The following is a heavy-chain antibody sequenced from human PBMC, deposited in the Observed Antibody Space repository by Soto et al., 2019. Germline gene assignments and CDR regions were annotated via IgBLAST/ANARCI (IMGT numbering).Heavy chain of an antibody. D-gene: IGHD6-13*01. CDR2: TTAGNGNT. V-gene: IGHV1-3*01. CDR1: GYTFTRYA. Sequence: QVQLVQSGAEVKKPGPSVKVYCKACGYTFTRYAMPWVRQAPGQRLEWMGWTTAGNGNTKYSRQFQGRVPITRDTSASTAYMALSGPRSEDTAVYYCAREPSHRIAAAGKGTDNWFDPWGKGTLLTVAS. J-gene: IGHJ5*02. CDR3: AREPSHRIAAAGKGTDNWFDP.